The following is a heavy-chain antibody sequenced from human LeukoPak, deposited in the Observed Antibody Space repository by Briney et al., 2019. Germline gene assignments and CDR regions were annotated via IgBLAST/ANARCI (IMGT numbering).Heavy chain of an antibody. D-gene: IGHD6-13*01. CDR3: AKGSSSGIYYMDV. CDR1: GFTFSSYS. J-gene: IGHJ6*03. CDR2: ISSSSSYI. Sequence: PGGSLRLSCAASGFTFSSYSMNWVRQAPGKGLEWVSSISSSSSYIYYADSVKGRFTISRDNAKNSLYLQMNSLRAEDTALYYCAKGSSSGIYYMDVWGKGTTVTISS. V-gene: IGHV3-21*04.